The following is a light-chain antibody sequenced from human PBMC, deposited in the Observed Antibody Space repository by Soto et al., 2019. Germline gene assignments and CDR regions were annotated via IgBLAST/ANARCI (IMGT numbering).Light chain of an antibody. CDR2: DVN. Sequence: QSALTQPASVSGSPGQSITISCTGTSSDVGGYNYVSWYQHHPGKVPKLLIYDVNMRPPGISNRFSGSKSGNTASLTIFGIQAEDEAYYYCGSYTNSITLVFGGGTKLTVL. CDR3: GSYTNSITLV. CDR1: SSDVGGYNY. V-gene: IGLV2-14*03. J-gene: IGLJ2*01.